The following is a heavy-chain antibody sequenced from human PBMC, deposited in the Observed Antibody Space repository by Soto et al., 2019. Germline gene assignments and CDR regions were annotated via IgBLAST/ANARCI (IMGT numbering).Heavy chain of an antibody. J-gene: IGHJ4*02. CDR1: GFPFSSYW. D-gene: IGHD3-3*01. V-gene: IGHV3-7*01. CDR2: IKQDGSEK. CDR3: ARDFRSYYDFWSGYYGIDY. Sequence: GGSLRLSCAASGFPFSSYWMSWVRQAPGKGLEWVANIKQDGSEKYYVDSVKGRFTISRDNAKNSLYLQMNSLRAEDTAVYYCARDFRSYYDFWSGYYGIDYWGQGTLVTVSS.